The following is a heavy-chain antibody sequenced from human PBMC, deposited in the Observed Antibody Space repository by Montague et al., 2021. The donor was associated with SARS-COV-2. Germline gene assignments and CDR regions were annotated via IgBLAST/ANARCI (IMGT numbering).Heavy chain of an antibody. CDR3: ARDATFCGGDCHPQSPDWFYNGFDS. CDR1: GFNFRDYG. J-gene: IGHJ6*02. V-gene: IGHV3-21*06. CDR2: ISSRNGFI. D-gene: IGHD2-21*02. Sequence: SLRLSCAASGFNFRDYGMNWVRQATGKGLEWVASISSRNGFIFYAASLKGRVTISRDNAKNSVSLQMNSLRVDDTAVYYCARDATFCGGDCHPQSPDWFYNGFDSWGQGTTVTVSS.